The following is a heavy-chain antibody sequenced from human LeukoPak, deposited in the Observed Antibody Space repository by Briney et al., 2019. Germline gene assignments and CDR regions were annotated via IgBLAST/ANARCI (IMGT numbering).Heavy chain of an antibody. CDR1: GGSIRSYY. J-gene: IGHJ4*02. D-gene: IGHD6-13*01. V-gene: IGHV4-59*01. CDR2: FFLSGST. CDR3: VRTREYSSTWYFDY. Sequence: SETLSLTCTVSGGSIRSYYWGWIRQPPGKGLERIGHFFLSGSTTYNPSLKSRVTISVDTSKNQFSMKITSVTAADTAVYYCVRTREYSSTWYFDYWGQGILVTFSS.